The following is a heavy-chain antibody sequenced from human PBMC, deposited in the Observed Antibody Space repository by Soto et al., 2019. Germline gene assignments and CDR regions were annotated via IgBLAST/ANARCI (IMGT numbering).Heavy chain of an antibody. CDR1: GYTFTGYA. D-gene: IGHD3-3*01. CDR3: ARDLAPITIFGVVNPMSYFDY. J-gene: IGHJ4*02. V-gene: IGHV1-3*01. Sequence: ASVKVSCKASGYTFTGYAMHWVRQAPGQRLEWMGWINAGNGNTKYSQKFQGRVTITRDTSASTAYMELSSLRSEDTAVYYCARDLAPITIFGVVNPMSYFDYWGQGTLVTVSS. CDR2: INAGNGNT.